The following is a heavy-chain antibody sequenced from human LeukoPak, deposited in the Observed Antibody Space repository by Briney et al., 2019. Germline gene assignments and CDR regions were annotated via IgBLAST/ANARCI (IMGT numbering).Heavy chain of an antibody. CDR1: GFTFSSYA. V-gene: IGHV3-64*01. D-gene: IGHD5-18*01. Sequence: PGGSLRLSCAASGFTFSSYAMHWVRQAPGKGLEYVSAISSNGGSTYYANSVKGRFTISRDNSKNSLYLQMNSLRAEDTAVYYCARGGFSFGNWGPGTLVTVSS. CDR3: ARGGFSFGN. J-gene: IGHJ4*02. CDR2: ISSNGGST.